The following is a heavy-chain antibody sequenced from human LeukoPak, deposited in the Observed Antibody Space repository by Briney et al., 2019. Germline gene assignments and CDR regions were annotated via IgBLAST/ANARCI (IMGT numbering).Heavy chain of an antibody. CDR1: GASISSHY. Sequence: SETLSLTCSVSGASISSHYWSWIRQPPGKGLEWIGYIHYSGSTNCNPSLKSRVTISLDTSKNQFSLKLTSVTAADTAVYYCARSPSALYTSGWYYFDYWGQGTLVSVSS. V-gene: IGHV4-59*11. CDR2: IHYSGST. CDR3: ARSPSALYTSGWYYFDY. J-gene: IGHJ4*02. D-gene: IGHD6-19*01.